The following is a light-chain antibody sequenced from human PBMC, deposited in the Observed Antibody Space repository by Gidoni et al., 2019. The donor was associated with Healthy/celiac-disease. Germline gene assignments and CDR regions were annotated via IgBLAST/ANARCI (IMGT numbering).Light chain of an antibody. CDR2: QDT. CDR1: KLEDKC. CDR3: QAWDSSTAV. Sequence: SYELTQAPHVAASPGQTATITCSGDKLEDKCVCWSQVKPGQSPVLVIYQDTKRPSGIPERFSASNSGNTATLTVSGTQAMDEADYFCQAWDSSTAVFGTGTKVTVL. V-gene: IGLV3-1*01. J-gene: IGLJ1*01.